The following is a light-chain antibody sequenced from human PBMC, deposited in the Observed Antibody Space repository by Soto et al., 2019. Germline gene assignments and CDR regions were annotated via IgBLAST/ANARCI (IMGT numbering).Light chain of an antibody. V-gene: IGKV1-5*01. Sequence: DIQTTQSPSTLSASVGVRVTITCRASQSINSWLAWYQQKTGKAPKLLIYDASSLESGVPSRFSGRGSGTEFTLTTTSLQPDNFATYCCQQLWTYRRTFGRVTKVDIK. J-gene: IGKJ4*01. CDR2: DAS. CDR1: QSINSW. CDR3: QQLWTYRRT.